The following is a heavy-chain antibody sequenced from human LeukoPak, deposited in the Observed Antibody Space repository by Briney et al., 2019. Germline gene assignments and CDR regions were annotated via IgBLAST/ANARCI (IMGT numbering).Heavy chain of an antibody. CDR3: AKDARRTSGTYFSDY. Sequence: GGSLPHFCSASGFAFSSQVMGWGRQAPGKGLEWVSVISDSGGLTYYSDSVKGRFTISRDNSKNTLFLQMNSLRAEDTAVYFCAKDARRTSGTYFSDYWGE. CDR2: ISDSGGLT. J-gene: IGHJ4*02. D-gene: IGHD6-19*01. CDR1: GFAFSSQV. V-gene: IGHV3-23*01.